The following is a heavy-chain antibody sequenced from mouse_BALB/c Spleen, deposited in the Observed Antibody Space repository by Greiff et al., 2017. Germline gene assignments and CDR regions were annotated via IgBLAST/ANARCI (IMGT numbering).Heavy chain of an antibody. V-gene: IGHV5-4*02. CDR3: ARHFYGNYVPYAMDY. CDR2: ISDGGSYT. Sequence: EVKLVESGGGLVKPGGSLKLSCAASGFTFSDYYMYWVRQTPEKRLEWVATISDGGSYTYYPDSVKGRFTISRDNAKNNLYLQMSSLKSEDTAMYYCARHFYGNYVPYAMDYWGQGTSVTVSS. D-gene: IGHD2-1*01. CDR1: GFTFSDYY. J-gene: IGHJ4*01.